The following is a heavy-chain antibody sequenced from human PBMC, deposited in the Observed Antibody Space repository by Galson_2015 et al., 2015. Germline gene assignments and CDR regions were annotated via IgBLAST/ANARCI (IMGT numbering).Heavy chain of an antibody. CDR3: ARLDSSGYYYYFDY. CDR2: IYSGGST. D-gene: IGHD3-22*01. V-gene: IGHV3-66*02. Sequence: SLRLSCAASGFTVSSNYMSWVRQAPGTGLEWVSVIYSGGSTYYADSVKGRFTISRDNSKNTLYLQMNSLRAEDTAVYYCARLDSSGYYYYFDYWGQGTLVTVSS. CDR1: GFTVSSNY. J-gene: IGHJ4*02.